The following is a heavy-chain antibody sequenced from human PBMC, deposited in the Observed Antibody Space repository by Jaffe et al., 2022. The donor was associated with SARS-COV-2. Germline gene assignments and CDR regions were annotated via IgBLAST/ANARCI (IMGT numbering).Heavy chain of an antibody. CDR3: TKAVPIIFGVSFAEYFQR. Sequence: EVQLVESGGGLVKPEGSLRLSCVASGFSFTNAWMSWVRQAPGKGLEWVGRIKSKTDGGTADYAAPVKGRFTISRDDSKNTLYLQMNSLKTEDTAVYYCTKAVPIIFGVSFAEYFQRWGQGTLVTVSS. CDR1: GFSFTNAW. V-gene: IGHV3-15*01. CDR2: IKSKTDGGTA. J-gene: IGHJ1*01. D-gene: IGHD3-3*01.